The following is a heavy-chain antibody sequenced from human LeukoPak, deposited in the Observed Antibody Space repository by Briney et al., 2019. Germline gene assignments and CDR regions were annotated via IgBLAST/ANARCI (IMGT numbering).Heavy chain of an antibody. V-gene: IGHV3-23*01. D-gene: IGHD6-19*01. J-gene: IGHJ4*02. Sequence: PGGSLTLSCAASGCTFSNYAMTWVRQGPGRGLEWISTISGSGGSTYYADSVKGRFTISRDNSKNILPLQMNSLRVEDTALYYCAKDQHWLVNWGQGTLLTVSS. CDR3: AKDQHWLVN. CDR1: GCTFSNYA. CDR2: ISGSGGST.